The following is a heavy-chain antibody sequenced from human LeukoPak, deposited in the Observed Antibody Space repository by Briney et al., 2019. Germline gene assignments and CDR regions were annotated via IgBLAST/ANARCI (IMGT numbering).Heavy chain of an antibody. Sequence: PSETLSLTCSVSGGSISSYYWSWIRQPPGKGLEWIGYIFYSGSTNYNPSLTSRVTISVDTSKNQFSLKLSSVTAADTAVYYCASRGATFDYWGQGTLVTVSS. CDR3: ASRGATFDY. D-gene: IGHD1-26*01. CDR2: IFYSGST. CDR1: GGSISSYY. J-gene: IGHJ4*02. V-gene: IGHV4-59*01.